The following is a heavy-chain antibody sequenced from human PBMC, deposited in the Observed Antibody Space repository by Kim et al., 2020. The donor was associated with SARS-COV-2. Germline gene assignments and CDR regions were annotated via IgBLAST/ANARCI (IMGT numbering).Heavy chain of an antibody. CDR2: ISGSGGST. D-gene: IGHD2-2*01. CDR1: GFTFSSYA. J-gene: IGHJ6*02. Sequence: LSLTCAASGFTFSSYAMSWVRQAPGKGLEWVSAISGSGGSTYYADSVKGRFTISRDNSKNTLYLQMNSLRAEDTAVYYCAKTKGSTWGPSYYYYYGMDVWGQGTTVTVSS. CDR3: AKTKGSTWGPSYYYYYGMDV. V-gene: IGHV3-23*01.